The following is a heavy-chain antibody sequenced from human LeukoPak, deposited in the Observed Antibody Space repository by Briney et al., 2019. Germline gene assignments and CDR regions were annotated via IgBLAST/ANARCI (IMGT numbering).Heavy chain of an antibody. CDR3: ALYSSSSYYMDV. CDR2: INPNSGGT. Sequence: ASVKVSCKASGYTFTGYYMHWVRQAPGQGLEWMGWINPNSGGTNYAQKFQGRVTMTRDTSISTAYMELSRLRSDDTAVYYCALYSSSSYYMDVWGKGTMVTVSS. D-gene: IGHD6-19*01. J-gene: IGHJ6*03. V-gene: IGHV1-2*02. CDR1: GYTFTGYY.